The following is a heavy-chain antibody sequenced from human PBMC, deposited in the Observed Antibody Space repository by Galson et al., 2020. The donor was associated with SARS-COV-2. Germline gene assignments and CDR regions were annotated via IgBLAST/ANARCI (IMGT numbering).Heavy chain of an antibody. CDR1: GYTFTNFA. CDR2: INAGNGNT. J-gene: IGHJ5*02. D-gene: IGHD1-26*01. Sequence: ASVKVSCKASGYTFTNFAIHWVRQAPGQSLEWMGWINAGNGNTRYSQKFQGRVTLTRDTSASTAYMELGSLRSKDTAIYYCAREEYSGRYLWLDPWGQGTLVTVSS. V-gene: IGHV1-3*01. CDR3: AREEYSGRYLWLDP.